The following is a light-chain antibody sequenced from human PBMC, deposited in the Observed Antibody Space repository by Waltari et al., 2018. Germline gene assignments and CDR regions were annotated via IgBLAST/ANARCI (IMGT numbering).Light chain of an antibody. V-gene: IGKV3-20*01. J-gene: IGKJ1*01. CDR2: GAS. CDR3: QHYVRLPAT. Sequence: EIVLTQSQGTLSVSPGARATLSCRASQSVGRSLAWYQQKPGQAPRLLLYGASNRAPGIPDRFSGSGSGTDFSLTISRLEPEDFGLYSCQHYVRLPATFGQGTKVEIK. CDR1: QSVGRS.